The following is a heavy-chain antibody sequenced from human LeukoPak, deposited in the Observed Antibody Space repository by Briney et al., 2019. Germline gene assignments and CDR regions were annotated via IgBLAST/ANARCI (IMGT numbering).Heavy chain of an antibody. Sequence: ASVKVSCKASGYTFTGYYMHWVRQAPGQGLEWMGWINPNSGGTNYAQKFQGRVTMTRDTSISTAYMELSRLRSDDTAVYYCARDGDYYDSSGYYPRAYYFDYWGQGTLVTVSS. CDR1: GYTFTGYY. J-gene: IGHJ4*02. V-gene: IGHV1-2*02. D-gene: IGHD3-22*01. CDR3: ARDGDYYDSSGYYPRAYYFDY. CDR2: INPNSGGT.